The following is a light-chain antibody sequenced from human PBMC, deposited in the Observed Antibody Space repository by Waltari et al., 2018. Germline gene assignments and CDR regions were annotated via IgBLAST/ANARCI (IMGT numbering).Light chain of an antibody. J-gene: IGKJ2*01. Sequence: DIQMTQSPSSLSASVGDRVTITCRASQSISTYLNWYQVKPGKAPKLLISAASTLQGGAPSRFSGSGSGADFTLTISNLQPDDYATYYCQQSYSIPCAFGQGTKLEIK. CDR3: QQSYSIPCA. CDR1: QSISTY. CDR2: AAS. V-gene: IGKV1-39*01.